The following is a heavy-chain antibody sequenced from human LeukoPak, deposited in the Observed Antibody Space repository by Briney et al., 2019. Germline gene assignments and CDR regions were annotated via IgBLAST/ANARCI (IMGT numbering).Heavy chain of an antibody. CDR3: ARLDIVVGVDY. D-gene: IGHD2-2*03. J-gene: IGHJ4*02. CDR1: GYSISSGYY. Sequence: PSETLSLTCTVSGYSISSGYYWGWIRQPPGKGLEWIGSIYHSGSTNYNPSLKSRVTISVDTSKNQFSLKLSSVTAADTAVYYCARLDIVVGVDYWGQGTLVTVSS. V-gene: IGHV4-38-2*02. CDR2: IYHSGST.